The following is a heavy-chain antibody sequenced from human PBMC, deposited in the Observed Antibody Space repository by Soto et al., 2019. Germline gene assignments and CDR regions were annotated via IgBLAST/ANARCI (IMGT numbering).Heavy chain of an antibody. CDR3: AKDKGIVGATPHN. CDR1: GFTFSSYG. D-gene: IGHD1-26*01. V-gene: IGHV3-30*18. J-gene: IGHJ4*02. Sequence: QVQLVESGGGVVQPGRSLRLSCAASGFTFSSYGMHWVRQAPGKGLEWVAVISYDGSNKYYADSVKGRFTISRDNSKNTLYLQMNSLRAEDTAVYYCAKDKGIVGATPHNWGQGTLVIVSS. CDR2: ISYDGSNK.